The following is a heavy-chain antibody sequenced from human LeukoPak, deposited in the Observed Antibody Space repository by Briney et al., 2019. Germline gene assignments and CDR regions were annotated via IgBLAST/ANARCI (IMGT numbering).Heavy chain of an antibody. CDR1: GYSISSGYY. J-gene: IGHJ4*02. Sequence: SETLSLSCAVSGYSISSGYYRGWIRQPPGKGLEWIGNIYHSGSTYYNPSLETRVTISLDTSKNHFSLRMASGTAADTAIYYCAKVKTGSSADPFDFWGQGTLVTVSS. V-gene: IGHV4-38-2*01. CDR2: IYHSGST. CDR3: AKVKTGSSADPFDF. D-gene: IGHD1-26*01.